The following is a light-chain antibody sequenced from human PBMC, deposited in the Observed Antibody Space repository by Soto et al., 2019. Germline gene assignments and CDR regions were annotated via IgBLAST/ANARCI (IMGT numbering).Light chain of an antibody. V-gene: IGKV1-39*01. CDR1: QSISTY. J-gene: IGKJ2*01. CDR2: AAT. CDR3: QQSFSSPYT. Sequence: DIRMTQSPSSLSASVGDRVPITCRASQSISTYLNWYQQKPGKAPKLLIYAATTLQSGIPSRFSGSGSGTDFTLTISSLQPEDFATYYCQQSFSSPYTFGQGTKLEI.